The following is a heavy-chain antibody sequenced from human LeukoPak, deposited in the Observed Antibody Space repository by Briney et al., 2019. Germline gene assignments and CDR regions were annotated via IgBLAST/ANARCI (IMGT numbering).Heavy chain of an antibody. CDR1: GYTFTEHF. J-gene: IGHJ4*02. Sequence: GASVKVSCKASGYTFTEHFIHWVRQAPGQGLQYMGWIHPASADTVYAQMFHGRVTLTRDTPDTTTYMELSGLRSDDTAVYYCARDLRPANLWGQGTLVTVSS. D-gene: IGHD1-7*01. CDR2: IHPASADT. CDR3: ARDLRPANL. V-gene: IGHV1-2*02.